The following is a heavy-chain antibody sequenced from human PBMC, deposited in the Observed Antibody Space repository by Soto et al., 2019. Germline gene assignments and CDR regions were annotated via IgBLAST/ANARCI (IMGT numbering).Heavy chain of an antibody. Sequence: ASGKVSCKASGYTFTSYGISWVRQAPGQGLEWMGWISAHSGNTNYAQHIQGRVTMTTDTSTSTAYMELRSLRSDDTAVYFCARGADFWSGYRWFDPWGQGTPVPVSS. CDR3: ARGADFWSGYRWFDP. V-gene: IGHV1-18*01. D-gene: IGHD3-3*01. J-gene: IGHJ5*02. CDR1: GYTFTSYG. CDR2: ISAHSGNT.